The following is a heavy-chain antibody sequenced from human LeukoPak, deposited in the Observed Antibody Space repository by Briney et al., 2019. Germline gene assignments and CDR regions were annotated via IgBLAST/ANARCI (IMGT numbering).Heavy chain of an antibody. CDR3: SSHYGGNSVGY. D-gene: IGHD4-23*01. J-gene: IGHJ4*02. Sequence: GGSLRLSCAASGFTFSDYYMGWIRQAPGKGLEWVSCISSSGSTIYYADSVKGRFTISRDNAKNSLYLQMNSLRAEDTAVYYCSSHYGGNSVGYWGQGTLVSVSS. CDR1: GFTFSDYY. CDR2: ISSSGSTI. V-gene: IGHV3-11*01.